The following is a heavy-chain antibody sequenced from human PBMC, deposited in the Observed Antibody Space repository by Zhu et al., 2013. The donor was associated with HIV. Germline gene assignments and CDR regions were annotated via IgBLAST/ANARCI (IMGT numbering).Heavy chain of an antibody. V-gene: IGHV1-69*01. J-gene: IGHJ4*02. CDR3: GRHHNSGYYSYFDY. D-gene: IGHD3-22*01. CDR2: IIPIFGTA. CDR1: GGTFSSYA. Sequence: QVHLVQSGAEVKKPGSSVKVSCKASGGTFSSYAINWVRQAPGQGLEWMGGIIPIFGTANYAQKFQGRVTITADESTSTAYMELSSLRSEDTAVYYCGRHHNSGYYSYFDYWGQGTLVTVSS.